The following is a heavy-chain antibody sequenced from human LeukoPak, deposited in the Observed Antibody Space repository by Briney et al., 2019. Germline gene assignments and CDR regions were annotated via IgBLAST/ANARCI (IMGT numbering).Heavy chain of an antibody. CDR3: ARVQDTYYYDSSGYYPLDY. D-gene: IGHD3-22*01. CDR1: GYTFTSYG. J-gene: IGHJ4*02. CDR2: ISAYNGNT. Sequence: ASVKVSCKASGYTFTSYGISWVRQAPGQGLEWMGWISAYNGNTNYAQKLQGRVTMTTDTSTSTAYMELRSLRSGDTAVYYCARVQDTYYYDSSGYYPLDYWGQGTLVTVSS. V-gene: IGHV1-18*01.